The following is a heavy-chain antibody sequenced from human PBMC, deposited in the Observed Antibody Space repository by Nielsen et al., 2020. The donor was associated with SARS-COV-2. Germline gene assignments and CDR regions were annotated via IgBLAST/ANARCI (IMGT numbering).Heavy chain of an antibody. CDR1: GFTFRDYY. CDR2: ISSSGSYT. D-gene: IGHD6-19*01. CDR3: ARDFSSSGHDF. Sequence: GESLKTSCAASGFTFRDYYMSWIRQAPGKGLEWVSYISSSGSYTNYADSVKGRFTISRDNAKNSLYLQMNSLRAEDTAVYYCARDFSSSGHDFWGQGTLVTVSS. V-gene: IGHV3-11*05. J-gene: IGHJ4*02.